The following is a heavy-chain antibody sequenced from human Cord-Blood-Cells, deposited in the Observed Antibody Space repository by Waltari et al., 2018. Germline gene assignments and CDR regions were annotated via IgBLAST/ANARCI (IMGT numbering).Heavy chain of an antibody. V-gene: IGHV1-46*01. CDR2: INPSGGST. J-gene: IGHJ4*02. D-gene: IGHD6-6*01. CDR1: GYTFTSYY. CDR3: ARDLTPLYSSSSEFLATHRHSEKNDY. Sequence: QVQLVQSGAEVKKPGASVKVSCKASGYTFTSYYMHWVRQAPGQGLEWMGIINPSGGSTSYAQKFQGRVTMTRDTSTSTVYMELSSLRSEDTAVYYCARDLTPLYSSSSEFLATHRHSEKNDYWGQGTLVTVSS.